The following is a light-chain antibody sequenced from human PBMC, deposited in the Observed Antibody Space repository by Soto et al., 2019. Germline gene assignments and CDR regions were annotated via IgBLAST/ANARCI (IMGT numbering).Light chain of an antibody. CDR3: QHSYTTPRT. CDR2: AAS. Sequence: DIQMTQSPSSLSASVGDRVTIACRASQSISTYLNWYLQKPGKAPVLLIYAASRLQSGVPSRFNGSGSGTDFTLTINSLQPEDVANYYCQHSYTTPRTFGQGTKLEIK. CDR1: QSISTY. J-gene: IGKJ2*01. V-gene: IGKV1-39*01.